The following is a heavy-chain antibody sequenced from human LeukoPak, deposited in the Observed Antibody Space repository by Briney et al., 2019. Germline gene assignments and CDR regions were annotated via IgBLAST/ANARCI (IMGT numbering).Heavy chain of an antibody. V-gene: IGHV4-39*01. CDR3: ARKWGQLPRGNALDI. CDR1: GGSISSSSYY. J-gene: IGHJ3*02. CDR2: IYYSGST. D-gene: IGHD2-15*01. Sequence: KASETLSLTCTVSGGSISSSSYYWGWIRQPPGKGLEWIGSIYYSGSTYYNPSLKSRVTISVDTSKNQFSLKLSSVTAPDTAVYYCARKWGQLPRGNALDIWGQGTMVTVSS.